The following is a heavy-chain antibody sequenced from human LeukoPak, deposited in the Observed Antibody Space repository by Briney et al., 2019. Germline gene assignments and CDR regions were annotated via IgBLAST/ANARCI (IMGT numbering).Heavy chain of an antibody. D-gene: IGHD1-26*01. V-gene: IGHV3-23*01. CDR1: GFTLSTSA. CDR3: SKERGGGDAFDL. CDR2: ISGGGDST. Sequence: GGSLRISSAASGFTLSTSALFGVLTALGKGLVCVSVISGGGDSTYYADSVQGRFAISRADSKNTMYLQMYNQRAEDTVLFSDSKERGGGDAFDLWCHGTMVTVSS. J-gene: IGHJ3*01.